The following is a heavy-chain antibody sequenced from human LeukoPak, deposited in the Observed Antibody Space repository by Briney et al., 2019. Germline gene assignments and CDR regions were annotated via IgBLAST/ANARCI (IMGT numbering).Heavy chain of an antibody. V-gene: IGHV1-46*01. Sequence: GASVKVSCKASGYTFTSYDINWVRQATGQGLEWMGIINPSGGSTSYAQKFQGRVTMTRDTSTSTVYMELSSLRSEDTAVYYCARVSVSGSYYDSSGFDSPFNWFDPWGQGTLVTVSS. CDR1: GYTFTSYD. D-gene: IGHD3-22*01. J-gene: IGHJ5*02. CDR2: INPSGGST. CDR3: ARVSVSGSYYDSSGFDSPFNWFDP.